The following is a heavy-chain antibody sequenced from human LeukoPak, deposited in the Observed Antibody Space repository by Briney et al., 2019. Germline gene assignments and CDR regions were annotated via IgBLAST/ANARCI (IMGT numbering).Heavy chain of an antibody. CDR1: GGSVSSGNYY. V-gene: IGHV4-61*01. Sequence: SETLSLTCTVSGGSVSSGNYYWSWIRQPPGKGLDRIGYIYYSGSTNYNPSLKSQVTISVDTSKNQFSLRLSSVTAADTAVYYCARDPSGYFNYWGQGTLATVSS. CDR2: IYYSGST. J-gene: IGHJ4*02. D-gene: IGHD3-22*01. CDR3: ARDPSGYFNY.